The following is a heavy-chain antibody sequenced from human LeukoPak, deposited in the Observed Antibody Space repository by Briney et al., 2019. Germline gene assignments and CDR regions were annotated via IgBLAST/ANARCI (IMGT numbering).Heavy chain of an antibody. D-gene: IGHD5-18*01. CDR1: GYSISSGYY. V-gene: IGHV4-38-2*02. CDR3: ARGRTAMASFDY. J-gene: IGHJ4*02. Sequence: SETLSLTCTVSGYSISSGYYWDWIRQPPGKGLEWIGSMYHSGSIYYNPSLKSRVTMSIDTSKNQFSLKLSSVTAADTAVYYCARGRTAMASFDYWGQGTLATVSS. CDR2: MYHSGSI.